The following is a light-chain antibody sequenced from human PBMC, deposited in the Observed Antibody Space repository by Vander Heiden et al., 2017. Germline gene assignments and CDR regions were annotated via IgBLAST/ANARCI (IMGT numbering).Light chain of an antibody. CDR2: WAS. V-gene: IGKV4-1*01. Sequence: DIVMTRSPDSLPVSLGERATINCKSSQSVLYSSNNKNYLAWYQQKPGQPPNLLISWASTRESGVPDRFSGSGSGTDFTLTISSLQAEDVAVYYCQQYYSTLTFGGGTKVEIK. CDR3: QQYYSTLT. J-gene: IGKJ4*02. CDR1: QSVLYSSNNKNY.